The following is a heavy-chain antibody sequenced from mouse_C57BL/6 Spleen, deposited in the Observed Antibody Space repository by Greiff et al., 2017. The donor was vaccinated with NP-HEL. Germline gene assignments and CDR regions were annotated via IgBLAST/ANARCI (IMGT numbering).Heavy chain of an antibody. CDR1: GFTFSDYY. Sequence: EVMLVESGGGLVQPGGSLKLSCAASGFTFSDYYMYWVRQTPEKRLEWVAYISNGGGSTYYPDTVKGRFTISRDNAKNTLYLQMSRLKSEDTAMYYCAREDEDYDWFAYWGQGTLVTVSA. D-gene: IGHD2-4*01. CDR2: ISNGGGST. CDR3: AREDEDYDWFAY. J-gene: IGHJ3*01. V-gene: IGHV5-12*01.